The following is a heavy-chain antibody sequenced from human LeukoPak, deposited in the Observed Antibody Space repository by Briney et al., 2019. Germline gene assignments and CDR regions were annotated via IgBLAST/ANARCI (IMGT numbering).Heavy chain of an antibody. CDR2: ISTYYGNT. J-gene: IGHJ4*02. D-gene: IGHD3-10*01. CDR3: ARVYSTNYYGSGDRPFLFDY. CDR1: GYTFPSYG. V-gene: IGHV1-18*01. Sequence: ASVKVSCKASGYTFPSYGFSWVRQAPGQGLEWMGWISTYYGNTNYAQKLQDRVTMTTDTSTSTAYMELTSLRSDDTAVYYCARVYSTNYYGSGDRPFLFDYWGQGTVVTVSS.